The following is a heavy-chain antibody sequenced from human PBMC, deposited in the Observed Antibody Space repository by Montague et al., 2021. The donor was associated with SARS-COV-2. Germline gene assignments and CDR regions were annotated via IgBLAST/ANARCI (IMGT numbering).Heavy chain of an antibody. Sequence: SLRLSCAASGFTVSSNYMSWVRQAPGKGLEWVSVIYSGGSTYYADSVKGRFTISRHNSKNTLYLQMNSLRAEDTAVYYCARNLTYGSGGRYYYYGMDVWGQGTTVTVSS. J-gene: IGHJ6*02. CDR1: GFTVSSNY. CDR2: IYSGGST. CDR3: ARNLTYGSGGRYYYYGMDV. D-gene: IGHD3-10*01. V-gene: IGHV3-53*04.